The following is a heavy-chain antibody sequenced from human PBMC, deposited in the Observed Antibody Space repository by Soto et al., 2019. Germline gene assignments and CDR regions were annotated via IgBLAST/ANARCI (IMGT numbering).Heavy chain of an antibody. Sequence: QVQLQESGPGLVKPSGTLSLTCAVSGGSIRSNNWWSWVRQPPGKGLEWIGEIFQSGSTNYNPSLKTRVTISVDKSKNQFSLKLSSVTAADTAVYYCVRVYSGSYSDSWGQGTLVTVSS. J-gene: IGHJ4*02. CDR3: VRVYSGSYSDS. V-gene: IGHV4-4*02. CDR2: IFQSGST. CDR1: GGSIRSNNW. D-gene: IGHD1-26*01.